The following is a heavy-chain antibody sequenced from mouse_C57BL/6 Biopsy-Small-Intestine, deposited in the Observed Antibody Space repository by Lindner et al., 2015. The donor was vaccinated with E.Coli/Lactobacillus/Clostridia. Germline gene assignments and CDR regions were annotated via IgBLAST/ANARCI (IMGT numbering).Heavy chain of an antibody. CDR3: ASHYYGSRDY. CDR1: GITFSDYG. D-gene: IGHD1-1*01. V-gene: IGHV5-17*01. Sequence: EVQLQESGGGLVKPGGSLKLSCAASGITFSDYGMYWVRQAPEKGLEWVAYISGGGSTIYYADTVRGRFTISRDNAKNTLFLQMTSLRSEDTAVYYCASHYYGSRDYWGQGTALTVSS. CDR2: ISGGGSTI. J-gene: IGHJ2*01.